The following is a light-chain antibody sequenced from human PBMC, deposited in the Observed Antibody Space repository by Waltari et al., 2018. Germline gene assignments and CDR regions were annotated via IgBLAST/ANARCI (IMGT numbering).Light chain of an antibody. J-gene: IGLJ1*01. Sequence: SALTQPASVSGSPGQSNTIPCIGYSADVGVYNLVFWYQQHPGQAPKFLMFEVNKRPSGISDRFSGSKSGNTASLTISGLQAEDEADYYCCSYAGSATYVFGSGTRVTVL. CDR1: SADVGVYNL. V-gene: IGLV2-23*02. CDR2: EVN. CDR3: CSYAGSATYV.